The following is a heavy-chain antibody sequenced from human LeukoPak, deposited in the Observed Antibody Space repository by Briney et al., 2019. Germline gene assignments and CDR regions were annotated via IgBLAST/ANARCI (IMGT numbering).Heavy chain of an antibody. D-gene: IGHD2-15*01. V-gene: IGHV7-4-1*02. CDR2: INTNTGNP. CDR3: ESTAIPAVSSPTHSFDY. Sequence: SVKVSCKASGYTFTRYAINWVRQAPGQGLEWMGWINTNTGNPTNAQGFNGRVVFCLDTYISTTYLQVSRLKAEDTAVYCCESTAIPAVSSPTHSFDYWGRGTLVTVSS. J-gene: IGHJ4*02. CDR1: GYTFTRYA.